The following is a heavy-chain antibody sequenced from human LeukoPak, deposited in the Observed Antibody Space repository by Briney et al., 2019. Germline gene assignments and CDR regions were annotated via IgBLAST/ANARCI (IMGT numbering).Heavy chain of an antibody. CDR3: AKDPPSS. CDR1: GFTFENNA. J-gene: IGHJ5*02. D-gene: IGHD6-6*01. Sequence: GGSLRLSCAASGFTFENNAMHWVRQAPGKGLEWVAGISGSGGSTYYADSVKGRFTISRDNSKNTLYLQMNSLRAEDTAVYYCAKDPPSSWGQGTLVTVSS. CDR2: ISGSGGST. V-gene: IGHV3-23*01.